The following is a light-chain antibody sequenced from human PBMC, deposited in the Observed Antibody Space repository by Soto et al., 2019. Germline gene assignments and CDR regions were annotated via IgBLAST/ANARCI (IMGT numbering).Light chain of an antibody. V-gene: IGKV3-15*01. CDR1: QSISSN. CDR2: DAS. CDR3: HQYNDWPLNT. J-gene: IGKJ4*01. Sequence: EIAKRQSPATLSAYPGEGATLSCRASQSISSNLAWDQQKPGQAPRLVIFDASTRATGIPDRFTGRGSGTEFTLTISSLQSEDSAVCFCHQYNDWPLNTFGGLTDVDI.